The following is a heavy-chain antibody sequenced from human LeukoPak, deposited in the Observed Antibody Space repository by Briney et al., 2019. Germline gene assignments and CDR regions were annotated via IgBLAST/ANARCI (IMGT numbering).Heavy chain of an antibody. CDR1: GFTFSSYA. CDR2: ISGSGGST. Sequence: GGSLRLSCAASGFTFSSYAMSWVRQAPGKGLEWVSAISGSGGSTYYADSVKGRFTISRDNSKNTLYLQMNSLRAEDTAVYYCAKCDSSSWYWFPDCWGQRALVTVSS. CDR3: AKCDSSSWYWFPDC. D-gene: IGHD6-13*01. J-gene: IGHJ4*02. V-gene: IGHV3-23*01.